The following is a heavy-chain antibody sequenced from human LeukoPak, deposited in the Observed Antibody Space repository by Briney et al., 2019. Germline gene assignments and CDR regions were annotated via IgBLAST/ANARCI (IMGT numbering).Heavy chain of an antibody. CDR3: PKGFTGPGY. CDR2: ISSSSSTI. V-gene: IGHV3-48*04. D-gene: IGHD3-16*01. J-gene: IGHJ4*02. Sequence: GSLRLSCAASGFTFSYYSMNWVRQAPGKGLEWVSYISSSSSTIYYADSVKGRFTISRDNAKNSLYLQMNSLRVEDTAVYYCPKGFTGPGYWGQGTLVTVSS. CDR1: GFTFSYYS.